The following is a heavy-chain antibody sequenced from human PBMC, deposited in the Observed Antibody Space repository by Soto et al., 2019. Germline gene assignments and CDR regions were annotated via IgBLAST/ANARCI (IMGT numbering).Heavy chain of an antibody. CDR3: VKDRYVDY. J-gene: IGHJ4*02. V-gene: IGHV3-64D*06. Sequence: GGSLRLSCSVSGFTFISYAMHWVRQAPGKGLEYVASISSNGGSTYYADSGKDRFTISRDNSKNTLYLQMSSLRAEDTAVYYCVKDRYVDYWGQGTLVTVSS. CDR1: GFTFISYA. CDR2: ISSNGGST.